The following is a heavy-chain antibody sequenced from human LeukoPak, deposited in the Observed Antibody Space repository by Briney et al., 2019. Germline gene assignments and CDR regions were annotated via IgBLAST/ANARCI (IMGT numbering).Heavy chain of an antibody. CDR1: GGSFSGYY. CDR2: INHSGST. CDR3: ASAHPSGYYYGSGSYYGMDV. V-gene: IGHV4-34*01. D-gene: IGHD3-10*01. Sequence: PSETLSLICGVYGGSFSGYYWSWIRQPPGKGLEWIGEINHSGSTNYNPSLKSRVTISVDTSKNQFSLKLSSVTAADTAVYYCASAHPSGYYYGSGSYYGMDVWGQGTTVTVSS. J-gene: IGHJ6*02.